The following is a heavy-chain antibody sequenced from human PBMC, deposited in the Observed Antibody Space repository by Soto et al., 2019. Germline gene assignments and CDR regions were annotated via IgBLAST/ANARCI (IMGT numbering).Heavy chain of an antibody. V-gene: IGHV5-51*01. CDR1: VYRFTTYW. D-gene: IGHD3-10*01. Sequence: GESLKISCKGSVYRFTTYWIAWVRQVPGKGLEWMGTIYPDDSDIRYSPSFQGQVTISADKSISTVYLQWSSLKASDTATYYCARGALGSGTYYNVVDYYGLDVWGQGTTVTVSS. CDR3: ARGALGSGTYYNVVDYYGLDV. CDR2: IYPDDSDI. J-gene: IGHJ6*02.